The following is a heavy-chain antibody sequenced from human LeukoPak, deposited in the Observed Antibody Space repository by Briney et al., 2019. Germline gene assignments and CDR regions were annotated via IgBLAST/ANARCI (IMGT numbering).Heavy chain of an antibody. J-gene: IGHJ4*02. V-gene: IGHV1-2*02. D-gene: IGHD4-17*01. CDR1: GHTFTGSY. CDR3: ARGLTTVTFDC. CDR2: INPNSGGT. Sequence: ASVKVSCKASGHTFTGSYLHWVRQAPGQGLEWMGWINPNSGGTNYARQFQGRVTMTRDTSISTAYMELSRLRSDDTAVYHCARGLTTVTFDCWGQGTLVTVSS.